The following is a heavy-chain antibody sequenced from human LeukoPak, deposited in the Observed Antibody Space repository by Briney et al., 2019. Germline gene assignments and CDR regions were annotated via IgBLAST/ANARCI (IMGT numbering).Heavy chain of an antibody. V-gene: IGHV3-23*01. CDR3: AKDFYYDSSGYYFEY. Sequence: GGSLRLSCAVSGFTFSSYAMSWVRQAPGKGLEWVSTISGRGSGTYYADSVKGRFTISRDNSKNTLYLQMNSLRAEDTAVYYCAKDFYYDSSGYYFEYWGQGTLVTVSS. J-gene: IGHJ4*02. CDR2: ISGRGSGT. D-gene: IGHD3-22*01. CDR1: GFTFSSYA.